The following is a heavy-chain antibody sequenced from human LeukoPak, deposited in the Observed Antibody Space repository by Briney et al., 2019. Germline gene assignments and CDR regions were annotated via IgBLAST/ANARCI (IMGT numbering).Heavy chain of an antibody. CDR1: GGSFSGYY. D-gene: IGHD5-18*01. J-gene: IGHJ4*02. Sequence: SETLSLTCAVYGGSFSGYYWSWIRQPPGKGLEWIGEINHSGSTNYNPSLKSRVTISVDTSKNQFSLKLSSVTAADTAVYYCARREGIQLWSSPRPPQQRKYYFDYWGQGTLVTVSS. CDR2: INHSGST. V-gene: IGHV4-34*01. CDR3: ARREGIQLWSSPRPPQQRKYYFDY.